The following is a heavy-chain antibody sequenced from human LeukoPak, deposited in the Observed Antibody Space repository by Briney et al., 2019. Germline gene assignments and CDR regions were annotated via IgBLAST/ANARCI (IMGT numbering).Heavy chain of an antibody. CDR1: GFTFSSYW. D-gene: IGHD1-26*01. Sequence: GGSLRLSCAASGFTFSSYWMHWVRQAPGKGLVWVSRIYSDGSRISYADSVKGRFTISRDNAKNRLYLQMNSLRAEDTAVYYCARDLDSGEGYWGQGALVTVSS. J-gene: IGHJ4*02. CDR3: ARDLDSGEGY. CDR2: IYSDGSRI. V-gene: IGHV3-74*01.